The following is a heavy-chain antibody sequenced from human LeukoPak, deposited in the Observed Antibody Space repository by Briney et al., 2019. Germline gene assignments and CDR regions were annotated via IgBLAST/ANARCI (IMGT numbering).Heavy chain of an antibody. J-gene: IGHJ4*02. CDR3: ASPGDNYAILGLDY. Sequence: PGGSLRLSCAASGFTLNKYWMHWVRQAPGKGLAWVSRISSDGTTTAYADSVKGRFTISRDSAKNMLYLQMNSLRVDDTAMYYCASPGDNYAILGLDYWGQGTLVTVSS. D-gene: IGHD3-9*01. V-gene: IGHV3-74*01. CDR2: ISSDGTTT. CDR1: GFTLNKYW.